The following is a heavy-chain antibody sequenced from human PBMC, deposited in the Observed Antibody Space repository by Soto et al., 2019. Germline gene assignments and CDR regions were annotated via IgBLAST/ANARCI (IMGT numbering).Heavy chain of an antibody. J-gene: IGHJ6*02. D-gene: IGHD6-6*01. Sequence: PGGSLRLSCAASGFTFSSYGMHWVRQAPGKGLEWVAVISYDGSNKYYADSVKGRFTISRDNSKNTLYLQMNSLRAEDTAVYYWAKSSEPHYYYYGMDVWGQGTTVTVSS. V-gene: IGHV3-30*18. CDR2: ISYDGSNK. CDR3: AKSSEPHYYYYGMDV. CDR1: GFTFSSYG.